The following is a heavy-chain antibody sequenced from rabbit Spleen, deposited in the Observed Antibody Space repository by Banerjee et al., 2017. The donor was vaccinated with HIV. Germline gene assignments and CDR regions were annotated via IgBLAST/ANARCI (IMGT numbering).Heavy chain of an antibody. J-gene: IGHJ6*01. D-gene: IGHD8-1*01. V-gene: IGHV1S45*01. CDR3: ARDAGTSFSTYGMDL. CDR1: GFSFNSGYD. CDR2: AYAGSSDST. Sequence: QEQLVESGGDLVKPEGSLTLTCKASGFSFNSGYDMGWVRQAPGKGLEWVACAYAGSSDSTYSATWAKGRFTISKTSSTTVTLQMTSLTAADTATYFCARDAGTSFSTYGMDLWGPGTLVTVS.